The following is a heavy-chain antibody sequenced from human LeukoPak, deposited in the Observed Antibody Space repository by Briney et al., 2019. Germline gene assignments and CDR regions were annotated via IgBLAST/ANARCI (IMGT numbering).Heavy chain of an antibody. J-gene: IGHJ3*02. CDR1: GYTFTGYY. V-gene: IGHV1-2*02. CDR2: INPNSGGT. CDR3: AREGYYDSSALTGGAFDI. Sequence: RWAPVKVSCKASGYTFTGYYMHWVRQAPGQGLEWMGWINPNSGGTNYAQKFQGRVTMTRDKSIRTAYMELSRLTSDDTAVYYCAREGYYDSSALTGGAFDIWGQGTMVTVSS. D-gene: IGHD3-22*01.